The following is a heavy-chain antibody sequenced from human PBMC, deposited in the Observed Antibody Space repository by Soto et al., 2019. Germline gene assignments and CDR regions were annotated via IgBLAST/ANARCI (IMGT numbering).Heavy chain of an antibody. V-gene: IGHV1-58*02. CDR3: SADRPDIGVGWWV. Sequence: ASVKVSCKASGSGFISSGIQWVRQAHGQRLEWIGWIVVASGQTNYAQNFRGRVAITRDTSTATAYTELTGLTSEDTAVYFCSADRPDIGVGWWVWGQGTTVTVSS. J-gene: IGHJ6*02. CDR2: IVVASGQT. CDR1: GSGFISSG. D-gene: IGHD2-15*01.